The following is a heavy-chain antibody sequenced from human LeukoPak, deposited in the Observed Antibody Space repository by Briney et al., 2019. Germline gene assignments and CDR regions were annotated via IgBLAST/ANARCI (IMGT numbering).Heavy chain of an antibody. Sequence: GGSLRLSCAASGFTFSGSAMHWVRQASGKGLEWVGRIRSKANSYATAYAASVKGRFTISRDDSKNTAYLQMNSLKTEDTAVYYCTRHEDGAVAGTPYYYYYMDVWGKGTTVTVSS. CDR2: IRSKANSYAT. CDR1: GFTFSGSA. V-gene: IGHV3-73*01. D-gene: IGHD6-19*01. J-gene: IGHJ6*03. CDR3: TRHEDGAVAGTPYYYYYMDV.